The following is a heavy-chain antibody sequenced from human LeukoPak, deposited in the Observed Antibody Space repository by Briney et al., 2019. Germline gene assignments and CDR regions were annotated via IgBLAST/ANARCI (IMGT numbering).Heavy chain of an antibody. V-gene: IGHV4-4*07. CDR2: VHFSGST. CDR3: ARDDSSRDVSGGYHF. D-gene: IGHD3-22*01. J-gene: IGHJ4*02. Sequence: SETLSLTCAVSSASVTSHHWAWIRQPAGKRLEWVGRVHFSGSTNYNPSLRGRVAISLDKSKNELSLTLNSVSAADTAVYYCARDDSSRDVSGGYHFWRRGVLVTVSS. CDR1: SASVTSHH.